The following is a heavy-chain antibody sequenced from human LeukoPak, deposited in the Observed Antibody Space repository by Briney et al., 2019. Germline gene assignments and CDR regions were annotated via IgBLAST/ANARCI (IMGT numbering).Heavy chain of an antibody. CDR2: ISSSGSTI. D-gene: IGHD5-12*01. J-gene: IGHJ3*02. V-gene: IGHV3-11*01. CDR3: ARDLSGYDGDDAFDI. Sequence: GGSLRLSCAASGFTFSDYYMSWIRQAPGKGLEWVSYISSSGSTIYYADSVKGRFTISRDNAKSSLYLQMNSLRAEDTAVYYCARDLSGYDGDDAFDIWGQGTMVTVSS. CDR1: GFTFSDYY.